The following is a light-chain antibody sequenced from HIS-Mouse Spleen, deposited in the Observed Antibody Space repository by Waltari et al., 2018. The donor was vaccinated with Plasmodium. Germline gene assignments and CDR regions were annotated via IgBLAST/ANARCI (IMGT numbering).Light chain of an antibody. CDR2: SNN. J-gene: IGLJ2*01. CDR3: AAWDDSLNGVV. V-gene: IGLV1-44*01. CDR1: ISSIGSNT. Sequence: TISCSGSISSIGSNTVNWYQQLPGTAPKLLIYSNNQRPSGSKSGTSASLASSGLQSEDEADYYCAAWDDSLNGVVFAGGTKLTVL.